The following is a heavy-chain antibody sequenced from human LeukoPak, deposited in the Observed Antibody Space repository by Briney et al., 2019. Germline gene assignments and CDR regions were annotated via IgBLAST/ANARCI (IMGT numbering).Heavy chain of an antibody. Sequence: GGSLRLSCAASGFTFSSYAMYWVRQAPGKGLEWVSGISSTGGSANYADSVKGRFTMSRDNSKNTLYLQMSRMRADGTAVYYCNSRWELGYWGQGTLVTVSP. CDR2: ISSTGGSA. CDR1: GFTFSSYA. V-gene: IGHV3-23*01. CDR3: NSRWELGY. J-gene: IGHJ4*02. D-gene: IGHD1-26*01.